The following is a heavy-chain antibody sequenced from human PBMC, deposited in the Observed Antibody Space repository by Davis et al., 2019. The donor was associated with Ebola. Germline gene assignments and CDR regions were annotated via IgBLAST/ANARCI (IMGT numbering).Heavy chain of an antibody. CDR1: GGSISSSSYY. Sequence: SETLSLTCTVSGGSISSSSYYWGWIRQPPGKGLEWIGSIYYSGSTYYNPSLKSRVTISVDTSKNQFSLKLSSVTAADTAVYYCARNVFYYYDSSGYYSPYYFDYWGQGTLVTVSS. J-gene: IGHJ4*02. CDR2: IYYSGST. V-gene: IGHV4-39*01. CDR3: ARNVFYYYDSSGYYSPYYFDY. D-gene: IGHD3-22*01.